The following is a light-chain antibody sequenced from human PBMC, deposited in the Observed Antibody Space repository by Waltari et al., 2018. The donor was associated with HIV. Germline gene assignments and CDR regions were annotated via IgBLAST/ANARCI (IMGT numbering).Light chain of an antibody. CDR1: QTVSGCF. V-gene: IGKV3-20*01. J-gene: IGKJ4*01. CDR2: RVS. CDR3: QQYDTSPLT. Sequence: ENVLTQSPGTLSLSPGERATLSCRASQTVSGCFFAWYQQKPGQAPRVLIYRVSSRATGIPDRFSGSGSGTDFTLTISRLEPEDFAVYYCQQYDTSPLTFGGGTKVEIK.